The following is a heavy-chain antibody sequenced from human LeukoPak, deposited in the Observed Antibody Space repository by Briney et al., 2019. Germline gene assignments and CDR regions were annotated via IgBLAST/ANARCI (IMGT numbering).Heavy chain of an antibody. Sequence: PGGSLRLSCAAAGFPFSTYIMNWVRQAPGKGLEWVSSISRRSGYIYYADSVKGRFTISRNNAMNSLYLQMDSLRGDDTAVYYCARDYEGDLWGQGTLVTVSS. CDR1: GFPFSTYI. CDR2: ISRRSGYI. CDR3: ARDYEGDL. V-gene: IGHV3-21*01. J-gene: IGHJ5*02. D-gene: IGHD3-22*01.